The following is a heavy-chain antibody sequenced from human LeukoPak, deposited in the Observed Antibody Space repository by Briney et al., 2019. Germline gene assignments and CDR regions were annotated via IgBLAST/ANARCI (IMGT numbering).Heavy chain of an antibody. Sequence: SVKVSCKASGFTFTSSAMQWVRQARGQRLEWIGWIVVGSGNTNYAQKFQERVTITRDMSTSTAYMELSSLRSEDTAVYYCAADLSGYSYDSDYWGQGTLVTVSS. V-gene: IGHV1-58*02. CDR3: AADLSGYSYDSDY. J-gene: IGHJ4*02. CDR1: GFTFTSSA. D-gene: IGHD5-18*01. CDR2: IVVGSGNT.